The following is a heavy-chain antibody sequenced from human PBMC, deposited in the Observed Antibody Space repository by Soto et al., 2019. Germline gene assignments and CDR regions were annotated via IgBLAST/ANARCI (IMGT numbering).Heavy chain of an antibody. CDR3: ARGMLGCGGDCPGFDY. CDR1: GYTFTSYA. Sequence: QVPLVQSGAEVKKPGASVKVSCKASGYTFTSYAMHWVRQAPGQRLEWMGWINAGNGNTKYSQKFQGRVTITRDTSASTAYMELSSLRSEDTAVYYCARGMLGCGGDCPGFDYWGQGTLVTVSS. V-gene: IGHV1-3*01. J-gene: IGHJ4*02. D-gene: IGHD2-21*01. CDR2: INAGNGNT.